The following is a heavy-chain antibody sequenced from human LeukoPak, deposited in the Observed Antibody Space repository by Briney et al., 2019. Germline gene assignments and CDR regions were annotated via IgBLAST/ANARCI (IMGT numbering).Heavy chain of an antibody. CDR1: GFTFSNAW. Sequence: GGSLRLSCAASGFTFSNAWMSWVRQAPGKGLEWVGRIKSKTDGGTTDYAAPVKGRLTISRDDSKNTLYLQMNSLKTEDTAVYYCTTVIDEAQTWFDPWGQGTLVTVSS. CDR3: TTVIDEAQTWFDP. D-gene: IGHD2/OR15-2a*01. CDR2: IKSKTDGGTT. J-gene: IGHJ5*02. V-gene: IGHV3-15*01.